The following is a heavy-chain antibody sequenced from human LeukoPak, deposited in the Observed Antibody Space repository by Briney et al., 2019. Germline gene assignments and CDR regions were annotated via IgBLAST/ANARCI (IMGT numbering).Heavy chain of an antibody. Sequence: GGSLRLSCEASGLKFDESVMSWVRQTPGRGLEWGASMSWNGVMTGYGDSVKGRFTISKDNAMNSLYLQMNSLRPEDPALYYCVRVLGCALGSSSVTSYCGLDVWGQGTTVIVSS. J-gene: IGHJ6*01. V-gene: IGHV3-20*04. CDR3: VRVLGCALGSSSVTSYCGLDV. CDR2: MSWNGVMT. D-gene: IGHD3-10*01. CDR1: GLKFDESV.